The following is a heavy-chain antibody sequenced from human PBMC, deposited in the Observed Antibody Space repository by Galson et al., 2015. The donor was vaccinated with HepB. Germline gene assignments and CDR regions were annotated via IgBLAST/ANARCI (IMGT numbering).Heavy chain of an antibody. J-gene: IGHJ4*02. V-gene: IGHV3-21*01. D-gene: IGHD4-17*01. CDR3: ARNPEYYGDYRWYFDY. CDR2: ISSSSSYI. Sequence: SLRLSCAASGFTFSSYSMNWVRQAPGKGLEWVSSISSSSSYIYYADSVKGRFTISRDNAKNSLYLQMNSLRAEDTAVYYCARNPEYYGDYRWYFDYWGQGTLVTVSS. CDR1: GFTFSSYS.